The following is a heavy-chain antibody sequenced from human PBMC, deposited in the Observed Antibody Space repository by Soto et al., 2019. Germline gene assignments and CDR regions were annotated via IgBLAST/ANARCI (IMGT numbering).Heavy chain of an antibody. D-gene: IGHD3-9*01. CDR2: VSTNGAT. CDR1: DDFISSYY. Sequence: SETLSLTCTVSDDFISSYYWNWIRQPAGKGLEWIGRVSTNGATNYNPSLESRVTMSVDTSKNQFSLKLISVTAADTAVYFCARADYEILTGSYAMDVWGQGNTVT. CDR3: ARADYEILTGSYAMDV. J-gene: IGHJ6*02. V-gene: IGHV4-4*07.